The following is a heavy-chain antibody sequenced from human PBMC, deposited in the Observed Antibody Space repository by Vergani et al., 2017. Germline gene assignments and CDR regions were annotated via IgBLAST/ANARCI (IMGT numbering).Heavy chain of an antibody. D-gene: IGHD5-18*01. Sequence: EVQLVESGGGLVKPGGSLRLSCVASGFTFRDAWMGWVRQAPGQGLEWVGRIRSETDGGTADYAAPMKGRFRISRDDSKTTVYLEMNSLKSEDTAVYYCTTGVQLWFWGQGTLVTVSS. V-gene: IGHV3-15*01. CDR1: GFTFRDAW. CDR3: TTGVQLWF. CDR2: IRSETDGGTA. J-gene: IGHJ4*02.